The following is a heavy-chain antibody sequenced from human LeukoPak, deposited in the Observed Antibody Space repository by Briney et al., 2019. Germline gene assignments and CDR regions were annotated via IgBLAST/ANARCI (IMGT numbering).Heavy chain of an antibody. D-gene: IGHD3-22*01. V-gene: IGHV1-69*05. J-gene: IGHJ4*02. CDR1: GGTFSSYA. Sequence: SVKVSCKASGGTFSSYAISWVRQAPGQGLEWMGGIIPIFGTANYAQKFQGRVTITTDESTSTAYMELSSLRSEDTAVYYCARAGGGGYYDSSGYYPFEYWGQGTLVTVSS. CDR2: IIPIFGTA. CDR3: ARAGGGGYYDSSGYYPFEY.